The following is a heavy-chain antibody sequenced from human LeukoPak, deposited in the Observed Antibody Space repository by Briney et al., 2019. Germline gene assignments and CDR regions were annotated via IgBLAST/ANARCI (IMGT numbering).Heavy chain of an antibody. CDR1: GFTFTSSA. CDR3: AAVRPSSSGWMINPTFDY. V-gene: IGHV1-58*02. D-gene: IGHD6-19*01. Sequence: VASVKVSCKASGFTFTSSAMQWVRQARGQRLEWIGWIDVGSGNTNYAQKFQERVTITRDMSTSTAYMELSSLRSEDTAVYYCAAVRPSSSGWMINPTFDYWGQGTLVTVSS. J-gene: IGHJ4*02. CDR2: IDVGSGNT.